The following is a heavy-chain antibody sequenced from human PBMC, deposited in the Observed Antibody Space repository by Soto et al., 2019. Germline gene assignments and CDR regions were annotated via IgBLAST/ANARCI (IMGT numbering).Heavy chain of an antibody. CDR1: GGSINSYY. J-gene: IGHJ4*02. Sequence: SKTLSLTCTVSGGSINSYYWNWIRQPPGKGLEWIGYIYYSGSTNYNPSLKSRVTTSVDTSKNQFSLNLSSVTAADTAVYYCARVRHDSSGYYFDYWGQGTLVTVSS. V-gene: IGHV4-59*01. CDR3: ARVRHDSSGYYFDY. D-gene: IGHD3-22*01. CDR2: IYYSGST.